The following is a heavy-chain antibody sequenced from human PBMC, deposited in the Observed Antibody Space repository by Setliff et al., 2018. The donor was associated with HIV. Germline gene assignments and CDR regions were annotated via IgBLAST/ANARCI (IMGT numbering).Heavy chain of an antibody. CDR3: ARKLRPGHGVDV. CDR1: GFTFSTYG. Sequence: GGSLRLSCAASGFTFSTYGMQWVRQAPGKGLEWVAFIRYDGSNQYYADSVKGRFTISRDNAKSSMDLQMNSLRAEDTAIYYCARKLRPGHGVDVWGQGTTVTVSS. CDR2: IRYDGSNQ. V-gene: IGHV3-30*02. J-gene: IGHJ6*02. D-gene: IGHD3-10*01.